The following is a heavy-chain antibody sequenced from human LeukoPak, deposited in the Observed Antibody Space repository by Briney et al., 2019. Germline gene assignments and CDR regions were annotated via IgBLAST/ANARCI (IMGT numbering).Heavy chain of an antibody. V-gene: IGHV3-30*04. D-gene: IGHD1-14*01. CDR3: ARDGTGGDAFDI. J-gene: IGHJ3*02. CDR2: ISYDGSNK. Sequence: GETLRLSCAASGFTFSSYAMHWVRQAPGKGLEWVAVISYDGSNKYYADSVKGRFTISRDNTKNTLYLQMNSLRAEDTAVYYCARDGTGGDAFDIWGQGTMVTVSS. CDR1: GFTFSSYA.